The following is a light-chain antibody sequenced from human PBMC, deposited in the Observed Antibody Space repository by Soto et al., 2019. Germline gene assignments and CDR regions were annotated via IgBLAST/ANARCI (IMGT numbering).Light chain of an antibody. Sequence: DIQMTQSPSTLSASVGDRVTITCRASQSISSWLAWYQQKPGKAPNLLIYKASNLESGVPSRFSGSGSGTEFTLTISSLQPDDFATYYCQQYKSYSRLTFGGGTKVEIK. J-gene: IGKJ4*01. CDR2: KAS. CDR1: QSISSW. CDR3: QQYKSYSRLT. V-gene: IGKV1-5*03.